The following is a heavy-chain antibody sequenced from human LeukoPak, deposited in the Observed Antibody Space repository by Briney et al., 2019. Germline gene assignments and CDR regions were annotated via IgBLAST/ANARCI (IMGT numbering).Heavy chain of an antibody. D-gene: IGHD5-24*01. CDR3: ARRGVEMAPVRPDNWFDP. V-gene: IGHV4-59*08. CDR2: ISYSGST. Sequence: SETLSLTCTVSGGSISNSYWGWIRQPPGKGLEWIGYISYSGSTKYNPSLKSRVTLSVDTSKNQFSLKVNSVTAAATAVYYCARRGVEMAPVRPDNWFDPWGQGTLVTVSS. CDR1: GGSISNSY. J-gene: IGHJ5*02.